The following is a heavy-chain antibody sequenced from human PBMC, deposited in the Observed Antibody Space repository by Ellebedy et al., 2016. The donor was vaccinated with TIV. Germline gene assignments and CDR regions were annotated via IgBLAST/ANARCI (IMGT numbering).Heavy chain of an antibody. CDR2: ISYDGSLK. CDR1: GFTFDAYG. J-gene: IGHJ4*02. Sequence: GESLKISXVASGFTFDAYGIHWVRQVPGKGLEWVAGISYDGSLKYYGDPVKGRFTVSRDDSKNTVDLQMNSLRAEDSALYSCAKDAGREDYYPFLSYFFDSWGQGTLVTVSS. V-gene: IGHV3-30*18. D-gene: IGHD3-22*01. CDR3: AKDAGREDYYPFLSYFFDS.